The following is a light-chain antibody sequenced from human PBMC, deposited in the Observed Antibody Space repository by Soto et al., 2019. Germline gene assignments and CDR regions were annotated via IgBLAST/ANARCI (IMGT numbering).Light chain of an antibody. CDR2: EVT. CDR1: SSDVGAYNY. CDR3: CSYADNNDYV. V-gene: IGLV2-8*01. J-gene: IGLJ1*01. Sequence: QSALTQPPSASGSLGQSVTISCTGTSSDVGAYNYVSWYQQHPGRAPKLMIYEVTRRPSGVPDRFSGSKSGNTASLNVSGLQAEDEADYYCCSYADNNDYVFGTGTKLPVL.